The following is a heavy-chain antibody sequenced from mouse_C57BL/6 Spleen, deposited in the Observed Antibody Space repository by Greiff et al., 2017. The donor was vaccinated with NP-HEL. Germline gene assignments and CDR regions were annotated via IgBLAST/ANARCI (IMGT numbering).Heavy chain of an antibody. CDR3: ARHADYDEYFDV. Sequence: EVMLVESGGGLVQPGGSLKLSCAASGSTFSDYYMYWVRQTPEKRLEWVAYISNGGGSTYYPDTVKGRFTISRDNAKNTLYLQMSRLKSEDTAMYYCARHADYDEYFDVWGTGTTVTVSS. V-gene: IGHV5-12*01. CDR1: GSTFSDYY. J-gene: IGHJ1*03. CDR2: ISNGGGST. D-gene: IGHD2-4*01.